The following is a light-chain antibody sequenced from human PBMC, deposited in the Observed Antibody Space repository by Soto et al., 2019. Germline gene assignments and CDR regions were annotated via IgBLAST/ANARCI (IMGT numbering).Light chain of an antibody. Sequence: DIVMTQSPDSLAVSLGERATINCKSSQSVLYSSNNKNYLAWYQQKPGQPPKLLIYWASTRESGVPYRFSGSGSGTDFTITISSLQAEDVAVYYCQQYCSTPTWTFGQGTKVEIK. CDR3: QQYCSTPTWT. J-gene: IGKJ1*01. CDR1: QSVLYSSNNKNY. V-gene: IGKV4-1*01. CDR2: WAS.